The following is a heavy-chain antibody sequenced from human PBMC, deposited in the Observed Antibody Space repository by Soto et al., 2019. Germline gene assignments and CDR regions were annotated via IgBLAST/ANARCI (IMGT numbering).Heavy chain of an antibody. CDR2: ISGSGGST. Sequence: GGSLTLSCAASGFTFSSYAMSWVRQAPGKGLEWVSAISGSGGSTYYADSVKGRFTISRDNSKNTLYLQMNSLRAEDTAVYYCARSVAARRDYFDYWGQGTLVTVLL. CDR3: ARSVAARRDYFDY. CDR1: GFTFSSYA. D-gene: IGHD6-6*01. J-gene: IGHJ4*02. V-gene: IGHV3-23*01.